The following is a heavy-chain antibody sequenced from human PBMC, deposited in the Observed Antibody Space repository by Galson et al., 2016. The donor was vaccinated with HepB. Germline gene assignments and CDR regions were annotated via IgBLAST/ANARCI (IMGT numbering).Heavy chain of an antibody. CDR1: GFTFSIFS. CDR2: IHDNGADT. CDR3: AREMFRSIAARPARDAFDI. D-gene: IGHD6-6*01. V-gene: IGHV3-64*04. J-gene: IGHJ3*02. Sequence: SLRLSCAASGFTFSIFSMYWLRQAPGKGLEFVSAIHDNGADTFYADSVKGRFTISRDNDKNSLYLQMNSLRAEDTAVYYCAREMFRSIAARPARDAFDIWGQGTLVTVAS.